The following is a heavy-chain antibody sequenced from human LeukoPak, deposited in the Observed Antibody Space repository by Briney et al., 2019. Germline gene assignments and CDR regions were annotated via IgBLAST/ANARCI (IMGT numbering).Heavy chain of an antibody. D-gene: IGHD3-10*01. CDR1: GYILTSYG. Sequence: ASVKVSCKASGYILTSYGINWVRQAPGQGLEWMGWISTYTGDTVYAQNFQGRVTMTTDPSTSTAYMDLRSLRSDDTAVYFGARGGYGSGNYYVTDYWGQGTRVTVSS. CDR3: ARGGYGSGNYYVTDY. J-gene: IGHJ4*02. CDR2: ISTYTGDT. V-gene: IGHV1-18*01.